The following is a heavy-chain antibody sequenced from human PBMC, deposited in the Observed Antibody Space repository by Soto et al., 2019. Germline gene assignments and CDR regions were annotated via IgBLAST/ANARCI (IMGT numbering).Heavy chain of an antibody. D-gene: IGHD6-19*01. J-gene: IGHJ3*01. Sequence: QEQLAESGGGLVKPGGSLRLSCAASGFSFNVYYMTWIRQAPGSGLEWVASISILGDSTYYADSVKDRFTISRDNVQSSLYLQMDTLRPEDTAVYYCARDRAGTRTFPHNTFNLWGQGTTVTVAS. CDR2: ISILGDST. CDR1: GFSFNVYY. CDR3: ARDRAGTRTFPHNTFNL. V-gene: IGHV3-11*01.